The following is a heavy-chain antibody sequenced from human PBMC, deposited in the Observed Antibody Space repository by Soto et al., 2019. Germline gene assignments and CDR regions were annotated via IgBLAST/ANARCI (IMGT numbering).Heavy chain of an antibody. CDR2: IYYSGST. V-gene: IGHV4-59*01. CDR1: GGSISSYF. J-gene: IGHJ5*01. CDR3: ARDSVSGSYYNCFGS. Sequence: PSETLSLTCTVSGGSISSYFWSWIRQPPGKGLEWIGYIYYSGSTTYNPSLKSRVTMSVETSKNQFSLRLSSVTAADTAVYYCARDSVSGSYYNCFGSWGQGTLVTVPQ. D-gene: IGHD3-10*01.